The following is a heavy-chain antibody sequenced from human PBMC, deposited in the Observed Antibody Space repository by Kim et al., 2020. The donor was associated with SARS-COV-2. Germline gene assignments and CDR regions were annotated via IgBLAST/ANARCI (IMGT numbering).Heavy chain of an antibody. CDR3: ARDRRIDRRYFDL. V-gene: IGHV3-33*01. CDR1: GFTFSSYG. Sequence: GGSLRLSCAASGFTFSSYGMHWVRQAPGKGLEWVAVIWYDGSNKYYADSVKGRFTISRDNSKNTLYLQMNSLRAEDTAVYYCARDRRIDRRYFDLWGRGTLVTVSS. J-gene: IGHJ2*01. D-gene: IGHD1-26*01. CDR2: IWYDGSNK.